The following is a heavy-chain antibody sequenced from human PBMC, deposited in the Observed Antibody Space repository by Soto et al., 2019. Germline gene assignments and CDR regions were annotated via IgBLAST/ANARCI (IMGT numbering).Heavy chain of an antibody. Sequence: VQLVQSGAEVKKPGTSVSVSCKASGYTFNTYGITWVRQAPGQGLEWMGWISAYNGNTKYAQKIQGRVTMTTDTSXSXXNVEVRSLRSDDTAVYYCARDIGTDLGVVSGRFDPWGQGTLVTVSS. D-gene: IGHD2-15*01. CDR1: GYTFNTYG. V-gene: IGHV1-18*01. J-gene: IGHJ5*02. CDR2: ISAYNGNT. CDR3: ARDIGTDLGVVSGRFDP.